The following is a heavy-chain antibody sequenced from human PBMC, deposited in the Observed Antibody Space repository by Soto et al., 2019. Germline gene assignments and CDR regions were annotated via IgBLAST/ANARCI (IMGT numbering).Heavy chain of an antibody. J-gene: IGHJ5*02. CDR3: AREVVSSGYNFLRFDP. Sequence: QVQLVQSGAEVKKPGASVKVSCKASGYTFSNYGIAWVRQAPGQGLEWVGWINAYRGNTNYAQNLQGRVTMTADSSTNTAYMELMSLRSDDTAVYFCAREVVSSGYNFLRFDPWGQGTLVTVSS. V-gene: IGHV1-18*01. CDR1: GYTFSNYG. CDR2: INAYRGNT. D-gene: IGHD6-19*01.